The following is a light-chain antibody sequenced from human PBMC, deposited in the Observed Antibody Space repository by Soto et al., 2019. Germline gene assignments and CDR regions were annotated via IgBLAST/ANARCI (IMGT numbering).Light chain of an antibody. V-gene: IGKV3-11*01. J-gene: IGKJ5*01. CDR3: QHRNVWPQIT. CDR2: DST. Sequence: DIVLTQSPSTLPPSPGERATLSCRAGQSIHTCLACYQQKPGQPPRLVVYDSTLMANGVPDRFGGSRSGTEFTLTINNLEPEPFAVYYCQHRNVWPQITFGQGTRLEIK. CDR1: QSIHTC.